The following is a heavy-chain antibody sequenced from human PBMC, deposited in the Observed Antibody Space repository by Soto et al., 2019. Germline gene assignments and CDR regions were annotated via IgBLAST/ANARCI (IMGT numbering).Heavy chain of an antibody. V-gene: IGHV4-30-4*01. D-gene: IGHD3-10*01. J-gene: IGHJ6*02. CDR1: GGSISSGDYY. CDR3: ARGVTMVRGVIPRRNYYGMDV. Sequence: PSETLSLTCTVSGGSISSGDYYWSWIRQPPGKGLEWIGYIYYSGSTYYNPSLKSRVTISVDTSKNQFSLKLSSVTAADTAVYYCARGVTMVRGVIPRRNYYGMDVWGQGTTVTVSS. CDR2: IYYSGST.